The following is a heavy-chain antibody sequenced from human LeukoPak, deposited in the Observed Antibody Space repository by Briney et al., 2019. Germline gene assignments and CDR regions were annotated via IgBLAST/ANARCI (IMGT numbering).Heavy chain of an antibody. CDR1: GGSISSGGYS. CDR2: IYHSGST. Sequence: SETLSLTRAVSGGSISSGGYSWSWIRQPPGKGLEWIGYIYHSGSTYYNPSLKSRVTISVDRSKNQFSLKLSSVTAADTAVYYCARLVAATGNFDYWGQGTLVTVSS. V-gene: IGHV4-30-2*01. J-gene: IGHJ4*02. CDR3: ARLVAATGNFDY. D-gene: IGHD6-13*01.